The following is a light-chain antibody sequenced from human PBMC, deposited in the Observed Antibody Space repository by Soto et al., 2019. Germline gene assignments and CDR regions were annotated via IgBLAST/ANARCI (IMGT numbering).Light chain of an antibody. CDR1: QGISSA. V-gene: IGKV1-13*02. Sequence: ALQLTQSPSSLSASVGDRVTITCRASQGISSALAWYQQKPGKAPKLLIYDASSLESGVPSRFSGSGSGTDFTLTISSLQPEDFATYYCQQFNSYLLDWTFGQGTKVEIK. J-gene: IGKJ1*01. CDR2: DAS. CDR3: QQFNSYLLDWT.